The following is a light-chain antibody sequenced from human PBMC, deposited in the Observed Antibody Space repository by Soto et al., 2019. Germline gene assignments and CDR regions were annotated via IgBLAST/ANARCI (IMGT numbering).Light chain of an antibody. CDR2: GNN. CDR1: SSNIGAGYD. V-gene: IGLV1-40*01. Sequence: QSVLTQPPSGSGAPGQRVTISCTGSSSNIGAGYDVHWYQQLPGTAPKLLIFGNNNRPSGVPDRFSGSKSGTSASLAITGLQAEDEADYYCQSYDSSLSGSVVFGGGTQLTV. J-gene: IGLJ2*01. CDR3: QSYDSSLSGSVV.